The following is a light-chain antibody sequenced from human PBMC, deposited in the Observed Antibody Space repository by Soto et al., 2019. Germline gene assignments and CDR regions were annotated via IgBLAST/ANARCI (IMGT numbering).Light chain of an antibody. J-gene: IGLJ1*01. CDR3: TSHTTRSTLV. Sequence: QSVLTQPASVSGSPGQSIAISCTGTGSVVGDYNYVSWYQQHPGKAPKLMIYDVTNRPSGVSNRFSGSKSGNTASLTISGLQAEDDADYYCTSHTTRSTLVFGTGTKVTVL. CDR1: GSVVGDYNY. CDR2: DVT. V-gene: IGLV2-14*01.